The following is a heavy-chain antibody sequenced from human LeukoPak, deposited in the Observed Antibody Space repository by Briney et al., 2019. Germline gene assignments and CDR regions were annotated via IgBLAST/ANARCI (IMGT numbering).Heavy chain of an antibody. CDR2: ISWDGGST. CDR1: GFTFDDYS. Sequence: GGSLRLSCAASGFTFDDYSMHWVRQAPGKGLEWVSLISWDGGSTYYADSVKGRFTISRDNSKNSLYLQVNSLRTEDTALYYCAKDMSSYGLDYWGQGTLVTVSS. D-gene: IGHD5-18*01. J-gene: IGHJ4*02. V-gene: IGHV3-43*01. CDR3: AKDMSSYGLDY.